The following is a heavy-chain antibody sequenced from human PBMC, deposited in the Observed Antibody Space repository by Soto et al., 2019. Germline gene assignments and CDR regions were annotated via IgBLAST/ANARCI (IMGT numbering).Heavy chain of an antibody. CDR3: AKVLLPLRSEWYFDL. J-gene: IGHJ2*01. CDR2: ISYDGSNK. Sequence: GGSLRLSCAASGFTFSSYGMHWVRQAPGKGLEWVAVISYDGSNKYYADSVKGRFTISRDNSKNTLYLQMNSLRAEDTAVYYCAKVLLPLRSEWYFDLWGRGTLVTVSS. CDR1: GFTFSSYG. D-gene: IGHD2-15*01. V-gene: IGHV3-30*18.